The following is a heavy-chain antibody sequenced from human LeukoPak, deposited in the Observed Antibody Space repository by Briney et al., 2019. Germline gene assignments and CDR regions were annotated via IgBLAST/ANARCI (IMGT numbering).Heavy chain of an antibody. J-gene: IGHJ4*02. D-gene: IGHD3-10*01. V-gene: IGHV3-48*04. CDR2: ISSTSSTI. CDR3: ARAVGDYYGSGSTNDY. CDR1: RFTFSSYS. Sequence: GGSLRLSCAASRFTFSSYSMNWVRQAPGRGLEWVSYISSTSSTIYYTDSVKGRFTISRDNAKNTLYLQMSSLRVEDTAVYYCARAVGDYYGSGSTNDYWGQGTLVTVSS.